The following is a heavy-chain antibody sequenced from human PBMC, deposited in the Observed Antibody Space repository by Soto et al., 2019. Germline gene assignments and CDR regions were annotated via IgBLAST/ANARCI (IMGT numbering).Heavy chain of an antibody. J-gene: IGHJ4*02. CDR2: LFWDDDK. V-gene: IGHV2-5*02. Sequence: QITLNESGPTVVKPTETLPLTFTFSGFSLTTSGVGVGWVRQSPGKAPGGLAFLFWDDDKRYSTSLKSRLTITKDTSKNQVVLTMANVDPADTATYYCAHRVLRAVFGLVTTTAIYFDFWGQGTPVVVSS. CDR1: GFSLTTSGVG. D-gene: IGHD3-3*01. CDR3: AHRVLRAVFGLVTTTAIYFDF.